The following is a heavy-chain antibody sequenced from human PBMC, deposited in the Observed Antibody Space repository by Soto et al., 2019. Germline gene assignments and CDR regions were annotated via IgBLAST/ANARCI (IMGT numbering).Heavy chain of an antibody. J-gene: IGHJ4*02. Sequence: QITLKESGPTLVKPTQTLTLTCSFSGFSLTTNGVGVGWIRQPPGKALECLALIYWDDDRRYSPSLRNRLTSTKDTSKNKVVLTMTNMDPVDTATYYCAHRRFYNRDWDRGVFDYWGQGALITVSS. CDR2: IYWDDDR. CDR3: AHRRFYNRDWDRGVFDY. D-gene: IGHD2-21*02. CDR1: GFSLTTNGVG. V-gene: IGHV2-5*02.